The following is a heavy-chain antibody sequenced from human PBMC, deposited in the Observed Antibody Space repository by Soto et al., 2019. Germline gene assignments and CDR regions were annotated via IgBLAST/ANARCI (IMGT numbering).Heavy chain of an antibody. CDR1: GFTFSNYG. D-gene: IGHD5-12*01. V-gene: IGHV3-30-3*01. CDR2: ISNDGNDK. Sequence: QVQLAESGGGAVQPGGSLRLSCAASGFTFSNYGMLWVRQAPGEGLQWVTAISNDGNDKKYADSVKGRFTISRDNSKNTLYLEMNGLRIDDTAVYYCSIVPGYGCLNWYVDLWGRGILVTVSS. CDR3: SIVPGYGCLNWYVDL. J-gene: IGHJ2*01.